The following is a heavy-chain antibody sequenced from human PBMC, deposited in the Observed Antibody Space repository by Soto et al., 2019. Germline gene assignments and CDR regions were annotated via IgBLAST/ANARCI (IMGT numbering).Heavy chain of an antibody. CDR3: VTGGYCSGGSCYLTFYYYYGMDV. CDR1: GFTFSSYA. CDR2: ISSNGGST. D-gene: IGHD2-15*01. V-gene: IGHV3-64D*08. J-gene: IGHJ6*02. Sequence: GSLRLPCSASGFTFSSYAMHWVRQAPGKGLEYVSAISSNGGSTYYADSVKGRFTISRDNSKNTLYPQMSSLRAEDTAVYYCVTGGYCSGGSCYLTFYYYYGMDVWGQGTTVNVSS.